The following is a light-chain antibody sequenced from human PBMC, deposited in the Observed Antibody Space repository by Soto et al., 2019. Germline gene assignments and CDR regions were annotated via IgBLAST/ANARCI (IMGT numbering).Light chain of an antibody. CDR3: QQYNNWPQT. J-gene: IGKJ1*01. V-gene: IGKV3-15*01. CDR2: DAS. Sequence: ETMMTQSPDTLSVSLGERATLSCRASQSLRSSLAWYQQKPGQAPRLLIYDASTRATGIPAGFSGSGSGTDFTLTLSGLLSEDFSVYYCQQYNNWPQTFGQGTKVEIK. CDR1: QSLRSS.